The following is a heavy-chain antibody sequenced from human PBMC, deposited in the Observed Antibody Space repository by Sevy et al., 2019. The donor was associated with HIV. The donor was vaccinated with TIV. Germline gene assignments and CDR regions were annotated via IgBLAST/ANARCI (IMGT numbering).Heavy chain of an antibody. J-gene: IGHJ5*02. CDR1: GDSVSSNSAA. D-gene: IGHD6-13*01. CDR3: ARASTPKVPQQLVYHDWFDP. V-gene: IGHV6-1*01. Sequence: SQTLSLTCAISGDSVSSNSAAWNWIRQSPSRGLEWLGRTYYRSKWYNDYAVSVKSRITINPDTSKNQFSLQLNSVTPEDTAGYYCARASTPKVPQQLVYHDWFDPWGQGTLVTVSS. CDR2: TYYRSKWYN.